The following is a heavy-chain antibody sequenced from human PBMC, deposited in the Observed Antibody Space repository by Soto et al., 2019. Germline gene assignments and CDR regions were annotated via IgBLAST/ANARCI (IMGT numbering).Heavy chain of an antibody. CDR3: ARPLWRDDYNWGYFDL. D-gene: IGHD4-4*01. CDR2: VSYDGSNK. CDR1: GFTFSSYA. J-gene: IGHJ2*01. Sequence: QVQLVESGGGVVQPGRSLRLSCAASGFTFSSYAMHWVRQAPGKGLAWVAVVSYDGSNKYYADSEKGSFTISRDNSKNTLYLHMNSLRAEDTSVYYCARPLWRDDYNWGYFDLWGRGTLVTVSS. V-gene: IGHV3-30-3*01.